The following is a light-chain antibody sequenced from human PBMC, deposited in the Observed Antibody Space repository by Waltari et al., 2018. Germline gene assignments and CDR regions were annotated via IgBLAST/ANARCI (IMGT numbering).Light chain of an antibody. CDR1: LSVGSS. J-gene: IGKJ3*01. CDR3: QQRSHFYT. CDR2: NAS. Sequence: EIILTQSPVTLSSSPGESATLSCRASLSVGSSLFWYQHKPGQPPRLLIYNASKRATGISDRFSGTGSGTDFTLTISSLEPEDFAVYYCQQRSHFYTFGPGTRVDVK. V-gene: IGKV3-11*01.